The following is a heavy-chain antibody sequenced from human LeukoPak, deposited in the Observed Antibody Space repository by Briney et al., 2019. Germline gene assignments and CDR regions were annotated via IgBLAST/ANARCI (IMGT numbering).Heavy chain of an antibody. CDR2: ISGSGGST. J-gene: IGHJ6*04. D-gene: IGHD3-9*01. CDR1: GFTFSSYA. CDR3: AKFAGGYFDRLLWGGMDV. Sequence: GGSLRLSCAASGFTFSSYAMSWVRQAPGKGLEWVSAISGSGGSTYYADSVKGRFTISRDNSKNTLYLQMNSLRAEDTAVYYCAKFAGGYFDRLLWGGMDVWGKGTTVTVPS. V-gene: IGHV3-23*01.